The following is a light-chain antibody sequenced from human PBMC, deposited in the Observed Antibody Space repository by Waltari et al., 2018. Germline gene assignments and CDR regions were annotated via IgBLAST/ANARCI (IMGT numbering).Light chain of an antibody. CDR1: QGIRSA. J-gene: IGKJ4*01. CDR2: DAS. CDR3: QQFNNYPLT. Sequence: AIQLTQSPSSLSASVGDRVTITCRASQGIRSALAWFQQKPGETPKLLIYDASTLESGVPSRFSGSGSGTDFTLTISRLQPEDFATYYYQQFNNYPLTFGGGTKVEIK. V-gene: IGKV1D-13*01.